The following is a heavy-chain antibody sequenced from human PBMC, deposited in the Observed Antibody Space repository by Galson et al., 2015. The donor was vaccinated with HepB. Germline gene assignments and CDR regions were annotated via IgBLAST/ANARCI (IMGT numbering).Heavy chain of an antibody. CDR1: GGTFSSYT. J-gene: IGHJ6*02. CDR3: ARYVYYDSSGYGYGMDV. D-gene: IGHD3-22*01. CDR2: IIPILGIA. Sequence: SVKVSCKASGGTFSSYTISWVRQAPGQGLEWMGRIIPILGIANYAQKFQGRVTITADKSTSTAYMELGSLRSEDTAVYYCARYVYYDSSGYGYGMDVWGQGTTVTVSS. V-gene: IGHV1-69*02.